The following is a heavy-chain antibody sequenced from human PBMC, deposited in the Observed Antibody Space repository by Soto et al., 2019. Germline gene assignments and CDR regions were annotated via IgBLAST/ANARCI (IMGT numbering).Heavy chain of an antibody. CDR3: TKYTYTRRHSYFGRDV. D-gene: IGHD1-1*01. CDR2: IRSKAYGETT. CDR1: GFTFGDYA. Sequence: SLRLSCTGSGFTFGDYAMSWSRQAPGKGLEWVGVIRSKAYGETTDYAASVKGRFTIFRDDSKSIAYLQMSSLQTEDTGVYYFTKYTYTRRHSYFGRDVWGQGATVTVSS. J-gene: IGHJ6*02. V-gene: IGHV3-49*03.